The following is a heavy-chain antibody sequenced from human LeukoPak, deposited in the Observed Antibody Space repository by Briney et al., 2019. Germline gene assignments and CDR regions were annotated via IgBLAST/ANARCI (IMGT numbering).Heavy chain of an antibody. V-gene: IGHV4-30-2*01. Sequence: SETLSLTCAVSGGSISSGGYSWSWIRQPPGKGLEWIGYIYHSGSTYYNPSLKSRVTISVDRSKNQFSLKLSSVTAADTAVYYCARSMVRGVPPFGYWGQGTLVTVSS. CDR2: IYHSGST. CDR1: GGSISSGGYS. D-gene: IGHD3-10*01. J-gene: IGHJ4*02. CDR3: ARSMVRGVPPFGY.